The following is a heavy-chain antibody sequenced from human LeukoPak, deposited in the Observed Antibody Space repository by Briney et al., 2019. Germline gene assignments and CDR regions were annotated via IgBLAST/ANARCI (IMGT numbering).Heavy chain of an antibody. CDR3: ARRGAGYCSSTSCHSHAFDI. CDR1: GFTFSTYT. D-gene: IGHD2-2*01. CDR2: ISWDGGST. V-gene: IGHV3-43D*03. Sequence: GGSLRLSCAASGFTFSTYTMNWVRQAPGKGLEWVSRISWDGGSTYYADSVKGRFTISRDNGKNSLYLQMNSLRAEDTALYYCARRGAGYCSSTSCHSHAFDIWGQGTMVTVSS. J-gene: IGHJ3*02.